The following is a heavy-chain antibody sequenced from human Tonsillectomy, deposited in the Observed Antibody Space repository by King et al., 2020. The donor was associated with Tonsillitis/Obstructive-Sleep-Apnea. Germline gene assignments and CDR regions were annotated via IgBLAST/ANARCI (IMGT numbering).Heavy chain of an antibody. CDR3: ARTLPTVVGYYYYMDV. CDR2: IDWDDDK. V-gene: IGHV2-70*11. Sequence: TLKDSGHALVKPTQTLTLTCTFSGFSLSTSGMCVSWIRQPPGKALEWLARIDWDDDKYYSTSLKTRLTISKDTSKNQVVLTMTNMDPVDTATYYCARTLPTVVGYYYYMDVWGKGTTVTVSS. CDR1: GFSLSTSGMC. J-gene: IGHJ6*03. D-gene: IGHD4-23*01.